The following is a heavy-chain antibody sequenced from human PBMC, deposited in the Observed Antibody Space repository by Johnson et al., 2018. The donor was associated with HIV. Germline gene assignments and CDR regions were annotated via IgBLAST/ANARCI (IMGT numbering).Heavy chain of an antibody. Sequence: VQLVESGGGLGQPGGSLRLSCAASGFTFDDYDMHWVRQAPGQGLEWVSGIGWSSGVLAYADSVKGRFTISRDNAKNSLYLQLNSLRDEDTALYFCAKQQYCTNGVWCPFDIWGQGTMVIVSS. CDR1: GFTFDDYD. V-gene: IGHV3-9*01. CDR2: IGWSSGVL. D-gene: IGHD2-8*01. J-gene: IGHJ3*02. CDR3: AKQQYCTNGVWCPFDI.